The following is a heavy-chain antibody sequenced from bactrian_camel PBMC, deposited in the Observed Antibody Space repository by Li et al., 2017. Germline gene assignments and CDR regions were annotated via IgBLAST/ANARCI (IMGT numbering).Heavy chain of an antibody. J-gene: IGHJ4*01. CDR2: IWDDGRKT. D-gene: IGHD7*01. CDR1: GFTFITNG. Sequence: QVQLVESGGGLVQPGGSLRLSRAASGFTFITNGMYWVRQAPGKGLEWVSGIWDDGRKTLYADSVKGRFTISKDNAKNTVTLQMNSLKPEDTAMYYCAADVVSTGGYCSLLEVWYNYWGQGTQVTVSS. V-gene: IGHV3S6*01. CDR3: AADVVSTGGYCSLLEVWYNY.